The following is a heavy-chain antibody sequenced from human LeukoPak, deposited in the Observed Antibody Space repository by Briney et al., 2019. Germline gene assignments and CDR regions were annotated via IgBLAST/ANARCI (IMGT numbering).Heavy chain of an antibody. D-gene: IGHD1-26*01. V-gene: IGHV4-59*01. CDR2: IYYSGST. CDR3: ASFPGTSRFEY. J-gene: IGHJ4*02. Sequence: SETLSLTCTVSGDSISSYYWSWIRQPPGKGLEWIGYIYYSGSTNYNASLKSRVTISVDTSKNQFSLRLSSVTAADTAVYYCASFPGTSRFEYWGQGTLVTVSS. CDR1: GDSISSYY.